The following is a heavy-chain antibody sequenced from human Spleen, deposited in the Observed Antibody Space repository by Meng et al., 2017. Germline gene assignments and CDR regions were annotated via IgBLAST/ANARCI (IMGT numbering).Heavy chain of an antibody. J-gene: IGHJ4*02. Sequence: SETLSLTCAVYGGSFSGYYWSWIRQPPGKGLEWIGEINHSGSTNYNPSLKSRVTISVDTSKNQFSLKLSSVTAADTAVYYCARLKSITGLMDYWGQGTLVTVSS. CDR1: GGSFSGYY. CDR3: ARLKSITGLMDY. V-gene: IGHV4-34*01. CDR2: INHSGST. D-gene: IGHD1-20*01.